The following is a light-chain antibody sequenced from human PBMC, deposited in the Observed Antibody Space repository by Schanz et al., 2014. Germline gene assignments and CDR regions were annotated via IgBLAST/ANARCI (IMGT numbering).Light chain of an antibody. V-gene: IGLV2-14*03. CDR3: CSYAGSYYV. J-gene: IGLJ1*01. Sequence: QSALTQPASVSGSPGQSINISCTGTSSDVGGYNYVSWHQQHPGKAPKLMIYDVSNRPSGVSNRFSGSKSGNTASLTISGLQAEDEADYYCCSYAGSYYVFGTGTKLTVL. CDR2: DVS. CDR1: SSDVGGYNY.